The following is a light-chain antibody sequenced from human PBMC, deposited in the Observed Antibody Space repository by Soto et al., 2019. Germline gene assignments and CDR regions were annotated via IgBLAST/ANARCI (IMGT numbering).Light chain of an antibody. J-gene: IGKJ2*01. Sequence: DIQMTQSPSSLSASVRDTVTITCRASQSISVHLNWYQQKPGEVPKLLIYAASNLHSGVPSRFSGSGSETDFALTISSLQPEDVATYYRQQSYITPYTFGRGTRLEIK. CDR3: QQSYITPYT. CDR2: AAS. V-gene: IGKV1-39*01. CDR1: QSISVH.